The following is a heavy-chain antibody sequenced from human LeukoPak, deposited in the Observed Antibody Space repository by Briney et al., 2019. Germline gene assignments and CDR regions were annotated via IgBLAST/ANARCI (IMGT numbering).Heavy chain of an antibody. Sequence: GESLKISCKGSGYSFTSYWIGWVRQMPGKGLEWMGIIHPGDSDTRYSPSFQGQVTISADKSISTAYLQWSSLKASDTAMYYCERRVPDSGSYRPHFDYWGQGTLVTVSS. J-gene: IGHJ4*02. V-gene: IGHV5-51*01. CDR1: GYSFTSYW. D-gene: IGHD1-26*01. CDR2: IHPGDSDT. CDR3: ERRVPDSGSYRPHFDY.